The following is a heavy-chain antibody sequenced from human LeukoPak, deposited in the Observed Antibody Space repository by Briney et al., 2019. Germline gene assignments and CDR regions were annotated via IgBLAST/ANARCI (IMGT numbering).Heavy chain of an antibody. CDR3: AKDEAWRPAAD. CDR2: ILASGDTT. V-gene: IGHV3-23*01. D-gene: IGHD2-2*01. CDR1: GFTFSDYY. Sequence: PGGSLRLSCAASGFTFSDYYMSWIRQAPGKGLEWVAAILASGDTTYYADSVKGRFIISRDNSKDTLYLRVNSLRAEDTAIYFCAKDEAWRPAADWGQGALVTVSS. J-gene: IGHJ4*02.